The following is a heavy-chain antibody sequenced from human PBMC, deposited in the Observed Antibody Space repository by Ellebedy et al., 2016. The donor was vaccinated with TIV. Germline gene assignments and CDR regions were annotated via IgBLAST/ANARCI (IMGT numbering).Heavy chain of an antibody. CDR2: IYYSLST. CDR1: GDSIKSYY. J-gene: IGHJ3*02. V-gene: IGHV4-59*01. CDR3: ARDVGAFDI. Sequence: MPSETLSLTCSISGDSIKSYYWSWIRQPPGKGLEWIGYIYYSLSTTYNPSLKSRVTISGDTSRNEVSLKLTSVTPADTAVYYCARDVGAFDIWGQGTMVSVSS.